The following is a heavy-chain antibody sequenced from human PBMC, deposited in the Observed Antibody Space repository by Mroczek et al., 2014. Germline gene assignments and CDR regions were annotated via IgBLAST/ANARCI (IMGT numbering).Heavy chain of an antibody. CDR3: ARDRPMITIFDSFNI. J-gene: IGHJ3*02. CDR1: GFTFSSYV. Sequence: ESGGGVVQPGRSLRLSCAASGFTFSSYVMHWVRQAPGKGLEWAATVSYDETNEYYADSVKGRFTISRDNSKNTLYLQMNSLGAEDTAVYYCARDRPMITIFDSFNIWGQGTMVTVSS. CDR2: VSYDETNE. V-gene: IGHV3-30-3*01. D-gene: IGHD3-22*01.